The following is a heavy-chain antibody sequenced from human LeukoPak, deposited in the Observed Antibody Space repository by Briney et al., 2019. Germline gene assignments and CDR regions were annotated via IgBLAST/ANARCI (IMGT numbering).Heavy chain of an antibody. V-gene: IGHV3-23*01. D-gene: IGHD3-10*01. Sequence: PGGSLRLSCAASGFTFSSYAMSWVRQAPGKGLEWVSAISGSGGSTYYADSVKGRFTISRDNSKNTLYLRMNSLRAEDTAVYYCAKLVGSGSPLRHFDYWGQGTLVTVSS. CDR3: AKLVGSGSPLRHFDY. J-gene: IGHJ4*02. CDR1: GFTFSSYA. CDR2: ISGSGGST.